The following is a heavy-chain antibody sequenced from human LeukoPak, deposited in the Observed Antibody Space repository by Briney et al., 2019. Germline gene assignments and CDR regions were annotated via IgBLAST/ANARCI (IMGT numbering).Heavy chain of an antibody. V-gene: IGHV3-30*04. CDR2: ISYDGSNK. D-gene: IGHD4-17*01. CDR3: ARAHRFGDYVRYYYYGMDV. CDR1: GFTFSSYA. Sequence: PGRPLRLSCAASGFTFSSYAMHWVRQAPGKGLEWVAVISYDGSNKYYADSVKGRFTISRDNSKNTLYLQMNSLRAEDTAVYYCARAHRFGDYVRYYYYGMDVWGQGTTVTVSS. J-gene: IGHJ6*02.